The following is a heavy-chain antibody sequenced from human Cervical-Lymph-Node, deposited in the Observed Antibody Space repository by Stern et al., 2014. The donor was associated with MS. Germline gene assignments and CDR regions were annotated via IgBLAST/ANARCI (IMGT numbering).Heavy chain of an antibody. CDR3: AHGSTSCYWADY. CDR1: GFSLSSNGMC. CDR2: IDWDDET. D-gene: IGHD2-2*01. V-gene: IGHV2-70*15. J-gene: IGHJ4*02. Sequence: QVTLKESGPALVTPTQTLTLTCTFSGFSLSSNGMCVSWIRQSPGKALEWLARIDWDDETYYSTSLKTRLTISKDTSKNQVVLTIANMDPVDSGTYFCAHGSTSCYWADYWGQGTRVTVSS.